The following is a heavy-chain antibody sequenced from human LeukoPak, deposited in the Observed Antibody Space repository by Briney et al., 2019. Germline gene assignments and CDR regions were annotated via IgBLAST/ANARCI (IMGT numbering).Heavy chain of an antibody. CDR3: ARKGDV. Sequence: PSETLSLTCTVSGGSISSGSYYWSWIRQPAGKGLEWIGRIYASGSTDYNPSLKSRVTISLDTSKNQFSLKLNSVTAADTAVYYCARKGDVWGKGTTVTVSS. CDR2: IYASGST. CDR1: GGSISSGSYY. V-gene: IGHV4-61*02. J-gene: IGHJ6*04.